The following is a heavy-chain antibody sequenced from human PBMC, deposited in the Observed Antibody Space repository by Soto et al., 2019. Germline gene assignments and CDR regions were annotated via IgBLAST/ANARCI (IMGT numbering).Heavy chain of an antibody. Sequence: PGESLKISCKGSGHSFTSYWIGWVRQMPGKGLEWMGIIYPGDSDTRYSPSFQGQVTISADKSISTAYLQWSSLKASDTAMYYCARVSGSSKSADYYYGMDVWGQGTTVTVSS. V-gene: IGHV5-51*01. J-gene: IGHJ6*02. D-gene: IGHD6-6*01. CDR2: IYPGDSDT. CDR1: GHSFTSYW. CDR3: ARVSGSSKSADYYYGMDV.